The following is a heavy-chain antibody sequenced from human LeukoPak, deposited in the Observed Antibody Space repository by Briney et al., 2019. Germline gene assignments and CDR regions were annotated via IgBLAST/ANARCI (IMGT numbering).Heavy chain of an antibody. D-gene: IGHD1-26*01. CDR3: ARESSGSYSTFDS. CDR1: GYTFTSYY. CDR2: INPSGGST. Sequence: GASVKVSCKASGYTFTSYYMHWVRQAPGQGLEWVGIINPSGGSTSYAQKFQGRVTMTRDTSTSTVYMELSSLRSEDTAVYYFARESSGSYSTFDSWGQGTLVTVSS. V-gene: IGHV1-46*01. J-gene: IGHJ4*02.